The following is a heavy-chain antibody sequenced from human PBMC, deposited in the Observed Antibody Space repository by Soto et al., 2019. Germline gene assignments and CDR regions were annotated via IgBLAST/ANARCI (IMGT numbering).Heavy chain of an antibody. Sequence: SETLSLTCAVSGGSISSSNWWSWVRQPPGKGLEWIGEIYHSGSTNYNPSLKSRVTISVDKSKNQFSLKLSSVTAADTAVYYCARVWGMRYYDSSGYLNWFDPWGQGTMVTVSS. CDR2: IYHSGST. J-gene: IGHJ5*02. CDR3: ARVWGMRYYDSSGYLNWFDP. V-gene: IGHV4-4*02. CDR1: GGSISSSNW. D-gene: IGHD3-22*01.